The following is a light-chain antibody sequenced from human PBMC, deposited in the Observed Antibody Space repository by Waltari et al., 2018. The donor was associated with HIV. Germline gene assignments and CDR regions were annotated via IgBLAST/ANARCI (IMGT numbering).Light chain of an antibody. V-gene: IGKV4-1*01. CDR2: LTS. J-gene: IGKJ2*01. CDR1: QRLLYTHNHNNY. Sequence: DIVVILSPAFLAVSLGERATRKCTSSQRLLYTHNHNNYLAWYQQRSGQPPQLLISLTSRRASGVPDRFTGSGSGTNFTLTISRLEAEDVAVYFCQQYHSTPYTFGQGTKLEIK. CDR3: QQYHSTPYT.